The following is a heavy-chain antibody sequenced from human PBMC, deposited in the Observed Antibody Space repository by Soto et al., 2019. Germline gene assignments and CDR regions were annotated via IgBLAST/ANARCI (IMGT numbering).Heavy chain of an antibody. CDR2: IYHSGST. CDR1: GGSISSGGYS. J-gene: IGHJ4*02. Sequence: QLQLQESGSGLVKPSQTLSLTCAVSGGSISSGGYSWSWIRQPPGKGLEWIGYIYHSGSTYYNPSLKRRVTISVDRSKNQFSLKLSSVXXAXXXXXXXXXXPXRWGQGTLVTVSS. V-gene: IGHV4-30-2*01. CDR3: XXXPXR.